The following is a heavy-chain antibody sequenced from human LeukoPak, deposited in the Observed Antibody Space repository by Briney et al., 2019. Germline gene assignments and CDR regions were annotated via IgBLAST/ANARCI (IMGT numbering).Heavy chain of an antibody. V-gene: IGHV3-43*02. CDR2: IRGDGGST. D-gene: IGHD2-2*02. J-gene: IGHJ4*02. Sequence: GGSLRLSCAASGFTFDDYAMHWVRQASGKGLEWFSLIRGDGGSTDYADSVKGRFAISRDNSKNSLYLQMHSLRTEDTALYYCAKAGYTSTKYITYWGQGTLATVSS. CDR3: AKAGYTSTKYITY. CDR1: GFTFDDYA.